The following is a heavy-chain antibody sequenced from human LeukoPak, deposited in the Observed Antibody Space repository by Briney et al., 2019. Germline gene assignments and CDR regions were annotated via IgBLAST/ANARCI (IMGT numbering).Heavy chain of an antibody. CDR3: ARVRTPHYGDYNPYYFDC. CDR1: GGSISSGDYY. CDR2: IYYSGST. V-gene: IGHV4-30-4*01. J-gene: IGHJ4*02. Sequence: PSQTLSLTCTVSGGSISSGDYYWSWIRQPPGKGLEWIGYIYYSGSTYYNPSLKSRVTISVDTSKNQFSLKLSSVTAADTAVYYCARVRTPHYGDYNPYYFDCWGQGTLVTVSS. D-gene: IGHD4-17*01.